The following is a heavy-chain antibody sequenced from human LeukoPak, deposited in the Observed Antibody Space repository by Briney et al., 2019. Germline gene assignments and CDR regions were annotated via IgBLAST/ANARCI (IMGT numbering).Heavy chain of an antibody. V-gene: IGHV3-7*01. J-gene: IGHJ4*02. CDR1: GFTFTNYW. CDR2: INQDGSEK. D-gene: IGHD3-10*01. CDR3: ARDPGITMERSDH. Sequence: PGGSLRLSCSASGFTFTNYWMTWVRQAPGKGLEWVANINQDGSEKYYGDSVKGRFTISRDNAKNSLYLQMNSLRAEDTAVFYCARDPGITMERSDHWGQGTLVTVSS.